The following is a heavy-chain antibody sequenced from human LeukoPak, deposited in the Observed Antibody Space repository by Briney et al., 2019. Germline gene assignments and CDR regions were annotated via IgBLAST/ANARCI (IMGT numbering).Heavy chain of an antibody. CDR1: GGTFSSYA. J-gene: IGHJ5*02. CDR3: ARVRGTTGTTGWFDP. V-gene: IGHV1-69*05. CDR2: IIPIFGTA. Sequence: ASVKVSCKASGGTFSSYAISWVRQAPGQGLEWMGGIIPIFGTANYAQKFQGRVTITTDESTSTAYMELSSLRSEDTAVYYCARVRGTTGTTGWFDPWGQGTLVTVSS. D-gene: IGHD1-1*01.